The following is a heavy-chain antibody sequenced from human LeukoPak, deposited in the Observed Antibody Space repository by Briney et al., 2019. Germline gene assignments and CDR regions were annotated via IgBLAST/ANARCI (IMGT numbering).Heavy chain of an antibody. CDR2: INASNGNT. D-gene: IGHD6-19*01. Sequence: GASVKVSCKAFGYTFTSYAMHWVRQAPGQRLEWMGWINASNGNTKYSQKFQGRVTITRDTSASTAYMELSSLRSEDTAVYYCARSGYSSGWPHAFYYYYGMDVWGQGTTVTVSS. CDR1: GYTFTSYA. CDR3: ARSGYSSGWPHAFYYYYGMDV. V-gene: IGHV1-3*01. J-gene: IGHJ6*02.